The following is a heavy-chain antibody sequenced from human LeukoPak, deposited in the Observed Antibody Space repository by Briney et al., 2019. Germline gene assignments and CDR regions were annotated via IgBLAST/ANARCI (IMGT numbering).Heavy chain of an antibody. CDR1: GFTFSSYE. D-gene: IGHD5-12*01. CDR3: AKVGPGYSGYDGTADY. Sequence: GGSLRLSCAASGFTFSSYEMNWVRQAPGKGLEWVSYISSTGNTIYYADSVKGRFTISRDNAKNSLYLQMNSLRAEDTAVYYCAKVGPGYSGYDGTADYWGQGTLVTVSS. V-gene: IGHV3-48*03. CDR2: ISSTGNTI. J-gene: IGHJ4*02.